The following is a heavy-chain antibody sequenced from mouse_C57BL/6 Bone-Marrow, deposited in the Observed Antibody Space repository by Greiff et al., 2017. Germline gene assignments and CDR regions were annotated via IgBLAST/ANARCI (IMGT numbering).Heavy chain of an antibody. CDR3: ARPPRGYGSSLSYWYFDV. D-gene: IGHD1-1*01. V-gene: IGHV5-12*01. CDR2: ISNGGGST. CDR1: GFTFSDYY. Sequence: EVKLMESGGGLVQPGGSLKLSCAASGFTFSDYYMYWVRQTPEKRLEWVAYISNGGGSTYYPDTVKGRFTISRDNAKNTLYLQMSRLKSEDTAMYYCARPPRGYGSSLSYWYFDVWGTGTTVTVSS. J-gene: IGHJ1*03.